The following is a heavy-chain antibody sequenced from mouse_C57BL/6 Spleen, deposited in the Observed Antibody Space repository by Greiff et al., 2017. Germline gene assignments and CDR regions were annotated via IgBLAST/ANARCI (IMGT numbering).Heavy chain of an antibody. CDR3: ARGDGYSLYAMDY. CDR1: GFTFSDYG. Sequence: DVQLVESGGGLVKPGGSLRLSCAASGFTFSDYGMHWVRQAPEKGLEWVAYISSGSSTIYYADTVKGRFTISRDNAKNTLFLQMTSLRSEDTAMYYCARGDGYSLYAMDYWGQGTSVTVSS. V-gene: IGHV5-17*01. CDR2: ISSGSSTI. D-gene: IGHD2-3*01. J-gene: IGHJ4*01.